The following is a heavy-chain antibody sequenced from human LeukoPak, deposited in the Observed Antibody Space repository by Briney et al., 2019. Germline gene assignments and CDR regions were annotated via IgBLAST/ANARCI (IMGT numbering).Heavy chain of an antibody. Sequence: GGSLRLSCAASGFTFSYYSMKWVRQAPGKGLEWVSYISSSTTLIHYADSVKGRFTISRDNSKNSLYLQMNSLRTEDTALYYCAKDIKGYSGGWYFDYWGQGTLVTVSS. CDR1: GFTFSYYS. J-gene: IGHJ4*02. V-gene: IGHV3-48*04. CDR2: ISSSTTLI. CDR3: AKDIKGYSGGWYFDY. D-gene: IGHD6-19*01.